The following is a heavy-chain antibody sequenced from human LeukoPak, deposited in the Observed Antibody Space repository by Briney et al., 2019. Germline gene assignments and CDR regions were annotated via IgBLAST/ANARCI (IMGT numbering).Heavy chain of an antibody. D-gene: IGHD3-3*01. CDR2: IYSGGST. CDR1: GFTVNSNY. CDR3: ARVGWSGYHFDY. Sequence: PGGSLRLSCAASGFTVNSNYMSWVRQAPGRGLEWVSVIYSGGSTYYADSVKGRFTISRDNPKNTLYPQMNTLRAEDTAVYYCARVGWSGYHFDYWGQGTQVTVSS. J-gene: IGHJ4*02. V-gene: IGHV3-66*01.